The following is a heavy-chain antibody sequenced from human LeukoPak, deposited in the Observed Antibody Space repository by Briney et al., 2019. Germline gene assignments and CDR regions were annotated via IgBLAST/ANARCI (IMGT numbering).Heavy chain of an antibody. CDR1: GFTFSSYS. CDR3: ARESGIAAALDL. CDR2: ISSSSSYI. V-gene: IGHV3-21*01. J-gene: IGHJ5*02. D-gene: IGHD6-13*01. Sequence: GGSLRLSCAASGFTFSSYSMNWVRQAPGKGLEWVSSISSSSSYIYYADSVKGRFTISRDNSKNTLYLQMNSLRAEDTAVYYCARESGIAAALDLWGQGTLVTVSS.